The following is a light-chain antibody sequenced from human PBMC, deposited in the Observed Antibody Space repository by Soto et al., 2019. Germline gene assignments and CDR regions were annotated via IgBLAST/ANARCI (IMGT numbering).Light chain of an antibody. Sequence: EIVMTQSPATLSVSPGERATLSCRASQSVSSNLAWYQQKPGQAPRLLIYGASTRATGIPTRFSGSGSGTEFTLTISSLQSEDFAVHYCQQYNTWPLTFGQGTKV. J-gene: IGKJ1*01. V-gene: IGKV3-15*01. CDR1: QSVSSN. CDR3: QQYNTWPLT. CDR2: GAS.